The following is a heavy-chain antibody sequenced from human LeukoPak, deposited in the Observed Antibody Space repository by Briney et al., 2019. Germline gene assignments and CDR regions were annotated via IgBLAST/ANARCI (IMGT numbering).Heavy chain of an antibody. V-gene: IGHV3-33*01. Sequence: GGSLRLSCAASGFTFSSYGMHWVRQAPGKGLEWVAVIWYDGSNKYYADSVKGRFTISRDNSKNTLYLQMNSLRAEDTAVYYCARSYGIVSSSSAGDYWGQGTLVTVSS. J-gene: IGHJ4*02. CDR1: GFTFSSYG. CDR3: ARSYGIVSSSSAGDY. D-gene: IGHD6-6*01. CDR2: IWYDGSNK.